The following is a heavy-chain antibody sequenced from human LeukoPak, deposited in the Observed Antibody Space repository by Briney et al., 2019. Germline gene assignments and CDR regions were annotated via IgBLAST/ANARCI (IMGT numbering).Heavy chain of an antibody. J-gene: IGHJ6*02. CDR1: GGSISSYY. V-gene: IGHV4-39*01. CDR2: IYYSGST. Sequence: PSETLSLTCTVSGGSISSYYWGWIRQPPGKGLEWIGSIYYSGSTYYNPSLKSRVTISVDTSKNQFSLKLSSVTAADTAVYYCARSNYYYYGMDVWGQGTTVTVSS. CDR3: ARSNYYYYGMDV.